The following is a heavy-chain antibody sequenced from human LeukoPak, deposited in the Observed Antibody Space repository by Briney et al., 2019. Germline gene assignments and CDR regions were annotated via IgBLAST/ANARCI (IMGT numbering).Heavy chain of an antibody. D-gene: IGHD2-8*02. CDR2: ISRTSSTI. CDR3: ARKHTTSEVLTFDF. V-gene: IGHV3-48*01. J-gene: IGHJ4*02. CDR1: GFNFGFYS. Sequence: GGSLRLSCAASGFNFGFYSMNWVRQAPGKGLEWVSYISRTSSTIYYADSVKGRFTISRDNGDNSLYLQMTSLRAEDTAVYYCARKHTTSEVLTFDFWGQGTLVTVSS.